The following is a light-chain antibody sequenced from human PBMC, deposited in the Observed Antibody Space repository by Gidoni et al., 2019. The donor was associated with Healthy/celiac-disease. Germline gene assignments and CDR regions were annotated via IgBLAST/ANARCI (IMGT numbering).Light chain of an antibody. CDR2: AAS. J-gene: IGKJ1*01. CDR1: QGIRKD. CDR3: LQHNSYWT. V-gene: IGKV1-17*01. Sequence: DIQMTQSPSSLSASVGDRVTITCRASQGIRKDLGWYQQKPGKAPKRLIYAASSLQSGVPSRFSGSGSGTEFTLTISSLQPEDFATYYCLQHNSYWTFGQGTKVEIK.